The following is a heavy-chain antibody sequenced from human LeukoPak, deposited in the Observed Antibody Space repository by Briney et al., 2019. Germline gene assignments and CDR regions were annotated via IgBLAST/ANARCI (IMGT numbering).Heavy chain of an antibody. V-gene: IGHV1-8*01. D-gene: IGHD6-13*01. Sequence: ASVKVSCKASGYTFTSYDINWVRQATGQGLEWMGWMNPNSGNTGYAQKFQGRVTMTRNTSISTAYVELSSLRSEDTAVYYCARDGAAAGAYYYYGMDVWGQGTTVTVSS. CDR1: GYTFTSYD. CDR3: ARDGAAAGAYYYYGMDV. CDR2: MNPNSGNT. J-gene: IGHJ6*02.